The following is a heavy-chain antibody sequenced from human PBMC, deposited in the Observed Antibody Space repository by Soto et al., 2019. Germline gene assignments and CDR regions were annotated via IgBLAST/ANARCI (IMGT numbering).Heavy chain of an antibody. CDR1: GFIFSDYG. V-gene: IGHV3-33*01. J-gene: IGHJ4*02. CDR2: IWYDGSKK. CDR3: AREGAVAGSQDF. D-gene: IGHD6-19*01. Sequence: GGSLRLSCAASGFIFSDYGIHWVRQAPGKGLEWVALIWYDGSKKYYADSVKGRFTVSRDNVNSTLYLEMNSLRVEDSAVYYCAREGAVAGSQDFWGQGTLVTVSS.